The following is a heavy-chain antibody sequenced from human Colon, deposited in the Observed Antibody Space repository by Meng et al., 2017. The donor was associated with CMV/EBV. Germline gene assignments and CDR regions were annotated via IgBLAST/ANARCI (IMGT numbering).Heavy chain of an antibody. CDR3: VRDRGYNYGNFDS. V-gene: IGHV4-38-2*02. J-gene: IGHJ4*02. CDR1: GFSISSAYF. Sequence: SETLSLTCAVSGFSISSAYFWGWIRQSPGKGLEWIGSIYGSGKTYYSPSLKSRVSISVDTSNNEFSLTLSSATAADTAVYYCVRDRGYNYGNFDSWGQGTLVTVSS. D-gene: IGHD5-18*01. CDR2: IYGSGKT.